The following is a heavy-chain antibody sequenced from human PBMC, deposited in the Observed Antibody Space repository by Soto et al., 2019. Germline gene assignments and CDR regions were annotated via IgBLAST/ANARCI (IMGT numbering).Heavy chain of an antibody. V-gene: IGHV5-10-1*01. CDR2: IDPSDSYT. CDR1: GYIFTSYW. Sequence: PGESLKISFTGSGYIFTSYWISWVRQMPGKGLEWMGRIDPSDSYTNYSPSFQGHVTISADKSISTAYLQWSSLKDSDTAMYYCARRFLGLYGMDVWGQGTTVPVYS. J-gene: IGHJ6*02. D-gene: IGHD3-3*01. CDR3: ARRFLGLYGMDV.